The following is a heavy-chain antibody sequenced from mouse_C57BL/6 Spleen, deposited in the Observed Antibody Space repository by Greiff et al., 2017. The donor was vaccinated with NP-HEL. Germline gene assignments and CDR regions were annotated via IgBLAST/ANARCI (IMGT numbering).Heavy chain of an antibody. J-gene: IGHJ1*03. Sequence: EVQVVESGGGLVKPGGSLKLSCAASGFTFSSYAMSWVRQTPEKRLEWVATISDGGSYTYYPDNVKGRFTISRDNAKNNLYLQMSHLKSEDTAMYYCARGWSSGYFDVWGTGTTVTVSS. CDR3: ARGWSSGYFDV. CDR1: GFTFSSYA. CDR2: ISDGGSYT. D-gene: IGHD2-3*01. V-gene: IGHV5-4*01.